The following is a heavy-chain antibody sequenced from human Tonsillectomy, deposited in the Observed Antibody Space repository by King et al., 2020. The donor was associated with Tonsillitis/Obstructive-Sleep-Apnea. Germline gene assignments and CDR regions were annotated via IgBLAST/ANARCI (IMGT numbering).Heavy chain of an antibody. J-gene: IGHJ3*02. V-gene: IGHV1-46*01. Sequence: QLVQSGAEVKRPGASVKVSCKASGYTFTTYFLHWVRQAPGQGLEWMGVINPSSAITSYAQRFQGRVTVTRDTSTSTVFMELSSLRSEDTAVYYCARNTGVQDAFDIWGQGTMVIVPS. CDR3: ARNTGVQDAFDI. CDR2: INPSSAIT. CDR1: GYTFTTYF. D-gene: IGHD3-10*01.